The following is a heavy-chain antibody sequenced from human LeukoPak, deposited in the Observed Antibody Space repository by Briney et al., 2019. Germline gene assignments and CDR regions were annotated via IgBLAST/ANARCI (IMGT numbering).Heavy chain of an antibody. D-gene: IGHD3-10*01. V-gene: IGHV4-39*07. J-gene: IGHJ5*02. CDR2: IYYSGST. CDR3: ARGGVVRGVITAPFDP. Sequence: SETLSLTCTVSGGSISSSSYYWGWIRQPPGKGLEWIGSIYYSGSTYYNPSLKSRVTISVDTSKNQFSLKLSSVTAADTAVYYCARGGVVRGVITAPFDPWGQGTLVTVSS. CDR1: GGSISSSSYY.